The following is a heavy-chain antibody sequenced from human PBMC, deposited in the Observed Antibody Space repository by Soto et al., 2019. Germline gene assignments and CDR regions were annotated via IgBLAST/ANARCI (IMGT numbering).Heavy chain of an antibody. J-gene: IGHJ4*02. CDR3: ARLQELSLYYIDY. CDR2: IYYIGST. CDR1: GGSISSSSYY. Sequence: SETLSLTCIVSGGSISSSSYYWGWIRQPPGKGLEWIGSIYYIGSTYYNPSLKSRVTISVDTSKNQFSLKLSSVTAADTAVYYCARLQELSLYYIDYWGQGTLVTVSS. V-gene: IGHV4-39*01. D-gene: IGHD1-26*01.